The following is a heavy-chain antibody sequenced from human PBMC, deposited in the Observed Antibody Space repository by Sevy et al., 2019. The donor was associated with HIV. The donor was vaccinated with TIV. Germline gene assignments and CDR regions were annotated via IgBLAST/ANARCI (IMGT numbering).Heavy chain of an antibody. J-gene: IGHJ4*02. CDR2: ISYDGSNK. CDR3: AREGIAPHPYFDY. V-gene: IGHV3-30-3*01. CDR1: GFTFSSYA. D-gene: IGHD6-13*01. Sequence: GGSLRLSCAASGFTFSSYAMHWVRQAPGKGLEWVAVISYDGSNKYYADSVKGRFTISRDNSKNTLYLQMNSLRAEDTAVYYCAREGIAPHPYFDYWGQRTLVTVSS.